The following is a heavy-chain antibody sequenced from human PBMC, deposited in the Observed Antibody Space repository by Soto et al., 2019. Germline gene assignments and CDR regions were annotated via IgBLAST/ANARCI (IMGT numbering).Heavy chain of an antibody. CDR3: ARDLDDYYGSGSYDY. CDR2: IKQDGSEK. CDR1: GFTFSSYW. V-gene: IGHV3-7*01. Sequence: GGSLRLSCAASGFTFSSYWMSWVRQAPGKGLEWVANIKQDGSEKYYVDSVKGRFTISRDNAKNSLYLQMNSLRAEDTAVYYCARDLDDYYGSGSYDYWGQGTLVTVSS. D-gene: IGHD3-10*01. J-gene: IGHJ4*02.